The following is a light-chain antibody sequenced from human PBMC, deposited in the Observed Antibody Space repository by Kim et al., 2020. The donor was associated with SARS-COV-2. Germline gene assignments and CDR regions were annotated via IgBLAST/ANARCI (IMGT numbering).Light chain of an antibody. CDR3: QQYHAFPYT. CDR1: QSIRDW. V-gene: IGKV1-5*03. CDR2: KAS. J-gene: IGKJ2*01. Sequence: SASVGDRVTITCRASQSIRDWLAWYQQKPGKAPQLLLYKASRLQSGVPSRYSGRGSGTDFTLTLSSLQPGDFSTFCCQQYHAFPYTFGQGTKLEI.